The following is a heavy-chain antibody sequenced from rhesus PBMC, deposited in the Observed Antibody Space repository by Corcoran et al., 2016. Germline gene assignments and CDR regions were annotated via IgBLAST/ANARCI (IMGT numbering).Heavy chain of an antibody. J-gene: IGHJ4*01. CDR1: GYSFTTFG. D-gene: IGHD5-36*01. CDR3: ARLESYGNFDY. V-gene: IGHV7-193*02. CDR2: INTYTGNQ. Sequence: QVQLVQSGPEVKQPGASVKVSCKASGYSFTTFGMYWVRQAPGQGLEWMGRINTYTGNQTYAQGVTERFVYSMDNSVSTVYLEISSLKGEDTAVYYCARLESYGNFDYWGQGVLVTVSS.